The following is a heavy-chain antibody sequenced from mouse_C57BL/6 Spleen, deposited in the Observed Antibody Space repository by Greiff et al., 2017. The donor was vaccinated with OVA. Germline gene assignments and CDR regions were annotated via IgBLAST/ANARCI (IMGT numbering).Heavy chain of an antibody. CDR2: IYPSDSET. Sequence: QVQLQQPGAELVRPGSSVKLSCKASGYTFTSYWMDWVKQRPGQGLEWIGNIYPSDSETHYNQKFKDKATLTVDKSSSTAYMQLSSLTSEDSAVYYCAREDYYGSRPYFDYWGQGTTLTVSS. J-gene: IGHJ2*01. V-gene: IGHV1-61*01. D-gene: IGHD1-1*01. CDR3: AREDYYGSRPYFDY. CDR1: GYTFTSYW.